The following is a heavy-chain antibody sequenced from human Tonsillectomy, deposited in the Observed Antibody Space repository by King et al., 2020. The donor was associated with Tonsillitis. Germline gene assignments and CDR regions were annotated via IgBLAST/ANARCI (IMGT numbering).Heavy chain of an antibody. D-gene: IGHD3-22*01. V-gene: IGHV4-39*01. J-gene: IGHJ5*02. CDR1: GGSISSSSYY. CDR2: IYYSGST. Sequence: LQLQESGPGLVKPSETLSLTCTVSGGSISSSSYYWGWIRQPPGKGLEWIGSIYYSGSTYYNPALKSRVTISVDTSKNQFSLKLSSVTAADTAVDYCARPEYYYDSSGYYDNWFDPWGQGTLVTVSS. CDR3: ARPEYYYDSSGYYDNWFDP.